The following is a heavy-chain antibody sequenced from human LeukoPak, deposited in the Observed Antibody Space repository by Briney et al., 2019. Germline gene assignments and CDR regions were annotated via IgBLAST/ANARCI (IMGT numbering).Heavy chain of an antibody. Sequence: ASVKVSCMSSVYTFSSYDINGVRQPNGQGREGMGLMSSNSGKKGFEQKFKGRLTLTRDTSIGTAYMELSSLKPEDTAVYYCARVYYQEPNNWFGPWGQGTQVTVSS. V-gene: IGHV1-8*02. CDR2: MSSNSGKK. CDR3: ARVYYQEPNNWFGP. D-gene: IGHD1-26*01. J-gene: IGHJ5*02. CDR1: VYTFSSYD.